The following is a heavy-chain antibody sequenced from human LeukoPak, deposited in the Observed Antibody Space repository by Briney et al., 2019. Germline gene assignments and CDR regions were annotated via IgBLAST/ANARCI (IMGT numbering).Heavy chain of an antibody. J-gene: IGHJ6*03. CDR2: ISWNGDSP. Sequence: GGSLRLSCEGSGFTFGDCGMSWVRQAPGKGLEWVSGISWNGDSPRYADSVKGRFTISKDNAKNSLYLQMNSLRAEDTALYYCARDLARGGPHATLNYYMDVWGKGTTVTVSS. CDR3: ARDLARGGPHATLNYYMDV. CDR1: GFTFGDCG. V-gene: IGHV3-20*04. D-gene: IGHD3-16*01.